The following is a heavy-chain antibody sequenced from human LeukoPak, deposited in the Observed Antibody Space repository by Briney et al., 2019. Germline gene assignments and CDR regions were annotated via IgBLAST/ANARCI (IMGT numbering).Heavy chain of an antibody. CDR3: ARRLTQYDCFDP. Sequence: SQTLSLTCAISGDSVSSNSVTWNWIRQSPSRGLEWLGRTYYRSTWYNDYAVSVRGRITVNPDTSKDQFSLHPNSVTPEDTAVYYCARRLTQYDCFDPWGQGILVTVSS. CDR1: GDSVSSNSVT. J-gene: IGHJ5*02. D-gene: IGHD2-2*01. V-gene: IGHV6-1*01. CDR2: TYYRSTWYN.